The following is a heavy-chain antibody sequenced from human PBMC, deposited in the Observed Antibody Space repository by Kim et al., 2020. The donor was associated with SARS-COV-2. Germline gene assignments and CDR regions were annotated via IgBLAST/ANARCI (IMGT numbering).Heavy chain of an antibody. CDR3: ARFPRSSWYGYYYYYGMDV. D-gene: IGHD6-13*01. V-gene: IGHV4-34*01. J-gene: IGHJ6*02. CDR2: INHSGST. Sequence: SETLSLTCAVYGGSFSGYYWSWIRQPPGKGLEWIGEINHSGSTNYNPSLKSRVTISVDTSKNQFSLKLSSVTAADTAVYYCARFPRSSWYGYYYYYGMDVWGQGTTVTVSS. CDR1: GGSFSGYY.